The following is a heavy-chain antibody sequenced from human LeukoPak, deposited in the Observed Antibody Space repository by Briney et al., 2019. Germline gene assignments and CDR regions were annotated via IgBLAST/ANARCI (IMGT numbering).Heavy chain of an antibody. J-gene: IGHJ4*02. CDR3: ARHPFATPFDY. Sequence: SETLSLTCAVASGSMNTYYWNWVRQSPGKGLEWIGRIYNNEYTEYNPSLKSRVSISVDTSKSQFSLNLNSVTAADTAVYYCARHPFATPFDYWGPGTLVTVSS. V-gene: IGHV4-59*08. D-gene: IGHD2-15*01. CDR1: SGSMNTYY. CDR2: IYNNEYT.